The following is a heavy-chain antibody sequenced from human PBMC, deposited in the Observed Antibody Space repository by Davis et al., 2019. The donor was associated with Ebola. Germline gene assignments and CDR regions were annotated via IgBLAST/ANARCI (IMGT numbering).Heavy chain of an antibody. Sequence: MPSETLSLTCTVYGGSISSYYWSWIRQPPGKGLEWIGYLYYSGNTNYNPSLKSRVTISVDTSKNQFSLKLSSVTAADTAVYYCARGRSSPDAFDIWGQGTMVTVSS. CDR3: ARGRSSPDAFDI. CDR1: GGSISSYY. J-gene: IGHJ3*02. CDR2: LYYSGNT. V-gene: IGHV4-59*01.